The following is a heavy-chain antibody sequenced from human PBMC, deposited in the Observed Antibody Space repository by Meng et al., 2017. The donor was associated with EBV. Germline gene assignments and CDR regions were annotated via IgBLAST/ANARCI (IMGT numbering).Heavy chain of an antibody. Sequence: VQLVRAGAEGKKAWGSGKGSCKAFGYTFTRYGISWGRQAPGKGLEWIGWISAYNGNPNYAQKLQGRVTMTTDTSTSKAYLELRSLGSDDTAVYYWAGGVDYFDYWGQGTLVTVSS. D-gene: IGHD3-16*01. CDR3: AGGVDYFDY. CDR1: GYTFTRYG. CDR2: ISAYNGNP. V-gene: IGHV1-18*01. J-gene: IGHJ4*02.